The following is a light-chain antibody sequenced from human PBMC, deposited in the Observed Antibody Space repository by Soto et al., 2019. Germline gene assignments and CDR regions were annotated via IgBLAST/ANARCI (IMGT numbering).Light chain of an antibody. Sequence: QSVLTQPASASGTPGQRSTISCSGSSSNIGHNSVNWYQQLPGTAPKLLIYSSNQRPSGVPDRFSGSKSGTSASLAISGLQYGDEAHYYCAAWDDSLNGVVFGGGTKLTGL. V-gene: IGLV1-44*01. CDR1: SSNIGHNS. CDR2: SSN. J-gene: IGLJ3*02. CDR3: AAWDDSLNGVV.